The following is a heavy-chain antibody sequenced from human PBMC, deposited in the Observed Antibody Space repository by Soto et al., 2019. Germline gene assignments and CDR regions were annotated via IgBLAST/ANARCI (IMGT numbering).Heavy chain of an antibody. V-gene: IGHV1-18*01. CDR2: ISPHNDNT. CDR3: ARDTYGNYFDSSVP. Sequence: QVLLVQSGPELKKPGASVKVSCKTSGYTFVNYGISWVRQAPGQGLEWMGWISPHNDNTHYAQKFQGRVTMTTDTSTSTVYMDLRSLRSDDTAVYFCARDTYGNYFDSSVPWGQGTLVTVSA. J-gene: IGHJ5*02. D-gene: IGHD3-22*01. CDR1: GYTFVNYG.